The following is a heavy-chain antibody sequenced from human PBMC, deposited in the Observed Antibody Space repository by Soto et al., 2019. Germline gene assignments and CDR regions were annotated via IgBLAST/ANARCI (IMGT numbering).Heavy chain of an antibody. CDR1: GYSFTSYW. D-gene: IGHD6-6*01. CDR2: IYPGDSDT. V-gene: IGHV5-51*01. Sequence: GESLKISCKGSGYSFTSYWIGWVRQMPGKGLEWMGIIYPGDSDTRYSPSFQGQVTISADKSISTAYLQWSSLKASDTAMYYCARRKAAHDEYYYYYYMDVWGKGTTVTVSS. J-gene: IGHJ6*03. CDR3: ARRKAAHDEYYYYYYMDV.